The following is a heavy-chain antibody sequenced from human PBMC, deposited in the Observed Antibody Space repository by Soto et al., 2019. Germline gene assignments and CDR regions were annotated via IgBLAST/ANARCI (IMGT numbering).Heavy chain of an antibody. D-gene: IGHD1-1*01. Sequence: GGSLGLSCAASGFTFSSYGMHWVRQAPGKGLEWVAVISYDGSNKYYADSVKGRFTISRDNSKNTLYLQMNSLRAEDTAVYYCAKDLGNWNNHFDYYYYGMDVWGQGTTVTVSS. CDR2: ISYDGSNK. CDR1: GFTFSSYG. CDR3: AKDLGNWNNHFDYYYYGMDV. J-gene: IGHJ6*02. V-gene: IGHV3-30*18.